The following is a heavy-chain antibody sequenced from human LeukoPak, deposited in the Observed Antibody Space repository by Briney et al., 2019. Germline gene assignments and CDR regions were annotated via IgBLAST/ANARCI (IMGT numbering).Heavy chain of an antibody. V-gene: IGHV3-48*01. Sequence: PGGSLRLSCAASGFTFSSYSMNWVRQAPGKGLEWVSYISSSSSTIYYADSVRGRFTISRDNAMNTLYLQLSSLRVEDTAVYYCARRTLFGVIKPPDYWGQGTLVTVSS. CDR2: ISSSSSTI. D-gene: IGHD3-3*01. CDR1: GFTFSSYS. CDR3: ARRTLFGVIKPPDY. J-gene: IGHJ4*02.